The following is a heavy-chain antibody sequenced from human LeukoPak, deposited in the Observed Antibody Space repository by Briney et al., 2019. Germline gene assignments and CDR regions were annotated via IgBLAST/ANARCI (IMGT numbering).Heavy chain of an antibody. CDR1: GYTFTGHS. Sequence: ASVTVSCKASGYTFTGHSIHWVRQAPGQGLEWMGWVNPNSGDTKYAQKFQGRVTMTSDTPMNTVYVELSGLTSGDTALYYCARDDYYYSSGFDSWGQGTLVTVSS. V-gene: IGHV1-2*02. D-gene: IGHD3-22*01. CDR2: VNPNSGDT. CDR3: ARDDYYYSSGFDS. J-gene: IGHJ4*02.